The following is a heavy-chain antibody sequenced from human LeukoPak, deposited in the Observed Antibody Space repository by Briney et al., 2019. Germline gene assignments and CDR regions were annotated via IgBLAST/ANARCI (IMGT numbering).Heavy chain of an antibody. V-gene: IGHV3-53*04. CDR3: ASYGLGSPLYGMDV. CDR2: IYSVGST. Sequence: GGSLRLSCAASGLGVSSNYMNWVRQAPGKGLEWVSVIYSVGSTYYADSVKGRFTISRHNSKNTLYLQMNSLRVEDTAVYYCASYGLGSPLYGMDVWGQGTTVTVSS. J-gene: IGHJ6*02. D-gene: IGHD3-10*01. CDR1: GLGVSSNY.